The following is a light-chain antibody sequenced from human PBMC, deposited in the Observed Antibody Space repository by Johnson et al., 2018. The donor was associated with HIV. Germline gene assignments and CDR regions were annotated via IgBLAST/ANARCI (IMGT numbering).Light chain of an antibody. CDR1: NSNIGNNF. CDR2: ENN. Sequence: QSVLTQPPSVSAAPGQKVTISCSGSNSNIGNNFVSWYQQFQGTAPRLLIYENNKRPSGIADRFSGSKSGTSATLGITGLQTGDEADYYCGTWDSSLSADVCGTGTKVTVL. CDR3: GTWDSSLSADV. J-gene: IGLJ1*01. V-gene: IGLV1-51*02.